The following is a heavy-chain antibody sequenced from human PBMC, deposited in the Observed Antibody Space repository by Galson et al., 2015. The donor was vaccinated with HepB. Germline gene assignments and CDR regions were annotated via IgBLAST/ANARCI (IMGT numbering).Heavy chain of an antibody. D-gene: IGHD2-15*01. CDR1: GYTFTSYG. CDR3: ARAYKSGGYCSGGSCHAPQGVYYYYGMDV. CDR2: ISAYNGNT. J-gene: IGHJ6*02. Sequence: SVKVSCKASGYTFTSYGISWVRQAPGQGLEWMGWISAYNGNTNYAQKLQGRVTMTTDTSTSTAYMELRSLRSDDTAVYYCARAYKSGGYCSGGSCHAPQGVYYYYGMDVWGQGTTVTVSS. V-gene: IGHV1-18*04.